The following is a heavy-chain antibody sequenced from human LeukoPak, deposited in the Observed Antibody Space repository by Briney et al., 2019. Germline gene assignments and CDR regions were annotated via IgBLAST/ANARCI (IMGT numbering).Heavy chain of an antibody. Sequence: GGSLRLSCAASGFTFTSYVMSWVRQAPGKGLEWVSSIGGGGDYTYYPDSVKGRFTISRDNSENRVYLEMKSLRAEDTAVYYCARRTASDFWGQGTLVTVSS. CDR2: IGGGGDYT. J-gene: IGHJ4*02. V-gene: IGHV3-23*01. CDR1: GFTFTSYV. D-gene: IGHD2-21*02. CDR3: ARRTASDF.